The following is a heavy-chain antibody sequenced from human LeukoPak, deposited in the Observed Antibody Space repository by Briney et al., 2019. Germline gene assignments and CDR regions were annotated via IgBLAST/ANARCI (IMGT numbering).Heavy chain of an antibody. CDR1: GFTFSSCS. J-gene: IGHJ6*02. CDR3: ARMGYCSSTSCPPLTRMDV. CDR2: ISSSSSYI. D-gene: IGHD2-2*01. Sequence: GGSLRLSCAASGFTFSSCSMNWVRQAPGKGLEWVSSISSSSSYIYYADSVKGRFTISRDNAKNSLYLQMNSLRAEDTAVYYCARMGYCSSTSCPPLTRMDVWGQGTTVTVSS. V-gene: IGHV3-21*01.